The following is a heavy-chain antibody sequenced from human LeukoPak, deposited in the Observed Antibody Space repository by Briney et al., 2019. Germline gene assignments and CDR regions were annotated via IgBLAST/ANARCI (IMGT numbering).Heavy chain of an antibody. CDR1: EYTFTCYQ. D-gene: IGHD3-9*01. J-gene: IGHJ6*03. CDR2: INPNSGGT. V-gene: IGHV1-2*02. Sequence: ASVKVSCKASEYTFTCYQMHWVRQAPGQGLELIGCINPNSGGTNYAQTFQGRVTMTSDTSISTAYMELSRLRADDTAVYYCARGAAGYDHFYHMDVWGKGTTATISS. CDR3: ARGAAGYDHFYHMDV.